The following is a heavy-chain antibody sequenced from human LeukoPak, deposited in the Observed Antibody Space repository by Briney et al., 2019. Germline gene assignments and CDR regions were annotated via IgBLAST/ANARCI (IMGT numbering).Heavy chain of an antibody. J-gene: IGHJ5*02. D-gene: IGHD6-25*01. CDR1: GFTFSGYS. V-gene: IGHV3-48*04. CDR3: AREPAAAGKNWFDP. CDR2: ISGSSSPI. Sequence: GGSLRLSCAASGFTFSGYSMNWVRQAPGKGLEWVSYISGSSSPIFYADSVKGRFTISRDNAKNSLYLQMNSLRAEDTAMYYCAREPAAAGKNWFDPWGQGTLVTVSS.